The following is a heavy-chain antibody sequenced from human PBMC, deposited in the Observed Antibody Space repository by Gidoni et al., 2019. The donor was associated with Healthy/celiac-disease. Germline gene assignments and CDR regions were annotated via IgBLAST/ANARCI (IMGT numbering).Heavy chain of an antibody. D-gene: IGHD3-22*01. J-gene: IGHJ4*02. CDR1: GVTFSSYW. V-gene: IGHV3-7*01. CDR2: ISQDGSEK. CDR3: ARGTNYYDSSGYYDYFDY. Sequence: EVQLVESGGGLVQPGGSLRLSCAASGVTFSSYWMSWVRQAPGKGLEWVANISQDGSEKYYVDSVKGRFTISRDNAKNSLYLQMNSLRAEDTAVYYCARGTNYYDSSGYYDYFDYWGQGTLVTVSS.